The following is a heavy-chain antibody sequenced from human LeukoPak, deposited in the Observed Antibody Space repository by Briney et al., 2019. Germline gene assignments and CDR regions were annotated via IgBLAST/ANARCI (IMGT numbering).Heavy chain of an antibody. CDR2: IIPIFGTA. Sequence: SVKVSCKASGGTFSSYAISWVRQAPGQGLEWMGGIIPIFGTANYAQKFQGRVTITTDESTSTAYMELSSLRSEDTAVYYCASGEIVVVPAAIQEAAFDIWGQGTMVTVSS. J-gene: IGHJ3*02. CDR1: GGTFSSYA. D-gene: IGHD2-2*02. V-gene: IGHV1-69*05. CDR3: ASGEIVVVPAAIQEAAFDI.